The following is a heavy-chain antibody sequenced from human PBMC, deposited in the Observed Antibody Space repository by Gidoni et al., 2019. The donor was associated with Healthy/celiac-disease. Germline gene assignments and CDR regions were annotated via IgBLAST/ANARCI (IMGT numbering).Heavy chain of an antibody. CDR1: GGSISSYY. CDR2: IYYSGST. V-gene: IGHV4-59*08. CDR3: ARTGMGVRVDY. D-gene: IGHD3-10*01. J-gene: IGHJ4*02. Sequence: QLQLQESGPGLVKPPETLSLTCTVPGGSISSYYWSWIRQPPGKGLEWIGYIYYSGSTNYNPSLKSRVTISVDTSKNQCSLKLSSVTAAEAAVYYCARTGMGVRVDYWGQGTLVTVSS.